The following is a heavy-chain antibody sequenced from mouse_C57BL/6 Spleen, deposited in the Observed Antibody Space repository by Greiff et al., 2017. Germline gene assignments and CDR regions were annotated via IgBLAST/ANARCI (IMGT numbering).Heavy chain of an antibody. CDR2: IDPETGGT. V-gene: IGHV1-15*01. CDR3: TTIYDYDVDY. CDR1: GYTFTDYE. D-gene: IGHD2-4*01. J-gene: IGHJ2*01. Sequence: QVQLQQSGAELVRPGASVTLSCKASGYTFTDYEMHWVKQTPVHGLEWIGAIDPETGGTAYNQKFKGKAILTADKSSSTAYMELRSLTSVDSAVYYCTTIYDYDVDYWGQGTTLTVSS.